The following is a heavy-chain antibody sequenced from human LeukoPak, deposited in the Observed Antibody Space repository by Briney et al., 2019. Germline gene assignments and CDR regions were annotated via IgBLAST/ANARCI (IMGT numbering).Heavy chain of an antibody. D-gene: IGHD3-16*01. J-gene: IGHJ4*02. CDR1: GFPFSNAY. CDR2: IKRKRHSATT. Sequence: GRSLRLSCSASGFPFSNAYISSVRQPPGNWMELVSRIKRKRHSATTDYAAPVKGRFTISRNDSNNTLSLQMNSLKTWNTAVYYCTTHVFYGTVDYWLEGIVVGVS. CDR3: TTHVFYGTVDY. V-gene: IGHV3-15*01.